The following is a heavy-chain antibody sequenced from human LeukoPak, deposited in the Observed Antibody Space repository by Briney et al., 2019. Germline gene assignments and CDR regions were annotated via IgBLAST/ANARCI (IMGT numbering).Heavy chain of an antibody. D-gene: IGHD5-24*01. CDR3: AVFVGGPRDGYNFRETKSDH. Sequence: GGSLRLSCAASGFSFSSYWISWVRQAPGKGLDYVANINRDGSDKYYVDSVKGRFTISRDNGKNLLYLQMDSLRAEDTAMYYCAVFVGGPRDGYNFRETKSDHWGQGTLVTVSS. CDR2: INRDGSDK. J-gene: IGHJ4*02. CDR1: GFSFSSYW. V-gene: IGHV3-7*01.